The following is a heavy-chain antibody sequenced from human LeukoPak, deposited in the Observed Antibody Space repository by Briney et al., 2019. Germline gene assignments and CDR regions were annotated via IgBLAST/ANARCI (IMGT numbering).Heavy chain of an antibody. CDR1: GYTFTGYY. CDR3: ARAWDIVVVPAAIPHRNYYYYGMDV. CDR2: INPNSGGT. V-gene: IGHV1-2*06. D-gene: IGHD2-2*02. Sequence: GASVKVSCKASGYTFTGYYVNWVPQAPGQGLEWMGRINPNSGGTKYAQKFQGRVTMTRDTSISTAYMKLSRLRSDDTAVYYCARAWDIVVVPAAIPHRNYYYYGMDVWGQGTTVTVSS. J-gene: IGHJ6*02.